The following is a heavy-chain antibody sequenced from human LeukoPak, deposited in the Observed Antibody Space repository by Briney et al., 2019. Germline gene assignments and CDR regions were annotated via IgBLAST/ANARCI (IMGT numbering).Heavy chain of an antibody. CDR1: GFTFSNYG. CDR2: ISYDGSNK. D-gene: IGHD5-24*01. CDR3: AKDGRDGYNLVPEH. Sequence: PGGSLRLSCAASGFTFSNYGMHWVRQAPGKGLEWVAVISYDGSNKFYADSVKGRFTISRDNSKNTLYLQMNSLRAEDTAFYYCAKDGRDGYNLVPEHWGQGTLVTVSS. V-gene: IGHV3-30*18. J-gene: IGHJ4*02.